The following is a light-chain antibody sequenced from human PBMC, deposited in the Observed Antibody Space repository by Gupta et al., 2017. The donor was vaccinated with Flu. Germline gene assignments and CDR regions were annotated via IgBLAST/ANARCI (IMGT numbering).Light chain of an antibody. V-gene: IGLV8-61*01. CDR1: SGSVSTSYY. CDR3: VLSMGSGISGHVG. J-gene: IGLJ2*01. Sequence: QTLVPQEPSFSVSPGGTVTLTCGLSSGSVSTSYYPSWYQQTPRQAPRTLIYRKNTRSSGVPDRFSCAILGNKAALTTRGGQADDESDYYCVLSMGSGISGHVGFGGGTKLTVL. CDR2: RKN.